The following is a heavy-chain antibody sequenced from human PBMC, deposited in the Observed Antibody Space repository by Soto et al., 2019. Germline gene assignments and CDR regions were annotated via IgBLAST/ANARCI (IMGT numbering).Heavy chain of an antibody. J-gene: IGHJ4*02. D-gene: IGHD6-6*01. CDR1: GFTFSSYE. CDR3: ASPKERSSPFDY. CDR2: ISSSGSTI. V-gene: IGHV3-48*03. Sequence: GGSLRLSCAASGFTFSSYEMNWVRQAPGKGLEWVSYISSSGSTIYYADSVKGRFTISRDNAKNSLYLQMNSLRAEDTAVYYCASPKERSSPFDYWGQGTLVTVSS.